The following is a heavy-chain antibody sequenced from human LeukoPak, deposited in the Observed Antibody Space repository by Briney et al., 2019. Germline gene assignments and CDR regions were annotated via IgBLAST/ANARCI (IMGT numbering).Heavy chain of an antibody. CDR3: ARDTGGIAARRWDY. CDR1: GFTFSSYA. Sequence: PGRSLRLSCAASGFTFSSYAMHWVRQAPGKGLEWVAVISYDGSNKYYADSVKGRFTIYRDNSKNTLYLQMNSLRAEDTAVYYCARDTGGIAARRWDYWGQGTLVTVSS. V-gene: IGHV3-30*04. D-gene: IGHD6-6*01. CDR2: ISYDGSNK. J-gene: IGHJ4*02.